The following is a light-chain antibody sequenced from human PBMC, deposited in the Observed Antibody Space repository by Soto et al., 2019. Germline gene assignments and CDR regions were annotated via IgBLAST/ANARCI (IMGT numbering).Light chain of an antibody. V-gene: IGKV3-15*01. J-gene: IGKJ5*01. Sequence: EIVMTQSPATLSVSPGERATLSCRASQSITSNVAWYQHKPGQAPRLLIFGASTRATGIPARFSGSGSGTEFILTISRLQSEDFAVYYCQQYNYYVTLGQGTRLEIK. CDR3: QQYNYYVT. CDR2: GAS. CDR1: QSITSN.